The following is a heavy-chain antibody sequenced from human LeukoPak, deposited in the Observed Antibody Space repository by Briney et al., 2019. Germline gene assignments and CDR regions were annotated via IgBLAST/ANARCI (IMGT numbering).Heavy chain of an antibody. J-gene: IGHJ4*02. V-gene: IGHV4-31*03. CDR3: ARGTGEQQLVGTPFDY. CDR2: IYYSGST. Sequence: PSETLSLTCTVSGGSISSGGYYWSWIRQHPGKGLEWIGYIYYSGSTYYNPSLKSRVTISVDRSKNQFSLKLSSVTAADTAVYYCARGTGEQQLVGTPFDYWGQGTLVTVSS. CDR1: GGSISSGGYY. D-gene: IGHD6-13*01.